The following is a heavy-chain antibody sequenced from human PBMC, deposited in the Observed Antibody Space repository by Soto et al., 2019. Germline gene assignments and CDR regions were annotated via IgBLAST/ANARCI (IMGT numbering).Heavy chain of an antibody. CDR3: ASSESYHKATY. CDR1: GFTFSNFA. CDR2: INYNGVGT. V-gene: IGHV3-23*01. Sequence: GGSLRLSCTGSGFTFSNFAMSWVRQAPGKGLEWVSSINYNGVGTYYADSVKGRFTISRDNSKNTLFLLINSLRVEDAAISYCASSESYHKATYWGQGTVVTVSS. D-gene: IGHD3-10*01. J-gene: IGHJ4*02.